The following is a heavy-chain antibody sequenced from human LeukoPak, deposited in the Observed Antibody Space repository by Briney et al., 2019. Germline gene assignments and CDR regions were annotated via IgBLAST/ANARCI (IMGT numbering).Heavy chain of an antibody. CDR3: ARAYCYDKYYFDY. CDR1: GFTVSSNY. CDR2: IYSGGST. Sequence: GGSLRLSCAASGFTVSSNYMSWVRQAPGKGLEWVSVIYSGGSTYYADSVKGRFTISRDNSKNTLYLQMNSLRAEDTAVYYCARAYCYDKYYFDYWGQGTLVTVPS. J-gene: IGHJ4*02. D-gene: IGHD2-2*01. V-gene: IGHV3-53*01.